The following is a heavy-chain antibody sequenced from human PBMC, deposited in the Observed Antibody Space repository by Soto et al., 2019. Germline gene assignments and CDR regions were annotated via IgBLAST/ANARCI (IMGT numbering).Heavy chain of an antibody. CDR3: ARGPRGYYNWDY. V-gene: IGHV3-74*01. CDR2: VNFDGTTT. D-gene: IGHD3-9*01. CDR1: GFTFSSYW. Sequence: PGGSLRLSCAASGFTFSSYWMHWVRQVPGKGLVWVARVNFDGTTTTYADSVKGRITVSRDNAKDMLYLQINSLRVEDTALYYCARGPRGYYNWDYWGQGTLVTVSS. J-gene: IGHJ4*02.